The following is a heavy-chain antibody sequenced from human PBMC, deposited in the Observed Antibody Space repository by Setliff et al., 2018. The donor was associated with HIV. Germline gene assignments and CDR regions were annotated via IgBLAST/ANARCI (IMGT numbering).Heavy chain of an antibody. J-gene: IGHJ4*02. CDR1: GFTFDEYA. V-gene: IGHV3-9*01. Sequence: GGSLRLSCVASGFTFDEYALHWVRQVPGKGLEWVSSIGWNGVSIAYADSVKGRFTISRDNAKNSLFLQMNSLRAEDTAAYYGSRVGYCSSTSCYDYWGQGTLVTV. CDR2: IGWNGVSI. CDR3: SRVGYCSSTSCYDY. D-gene: IGHD2-2*01.